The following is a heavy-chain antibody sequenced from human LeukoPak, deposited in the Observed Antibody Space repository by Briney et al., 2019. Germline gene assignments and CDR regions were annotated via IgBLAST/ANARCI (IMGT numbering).Heavy chain of an antibody. CDR3: ARDLAVAGLYYFDY. CDR1: GDSVSGISFY. Sequence: SETLSLTCTVSGDSVSGISFYWSWIRQPPGKGLQYIGYIQYSGSTNYNPSLKSRVTISVDTSKNQFSLKLSSVTAADTAVYYCARDLAVAGLYYFDYWGQGTLVTVSS. V-gene: IGHV4-61*01. D-gene: IGHD6-19*01. J-gene: IGHJ4*02. CDR2: IQYSGST.